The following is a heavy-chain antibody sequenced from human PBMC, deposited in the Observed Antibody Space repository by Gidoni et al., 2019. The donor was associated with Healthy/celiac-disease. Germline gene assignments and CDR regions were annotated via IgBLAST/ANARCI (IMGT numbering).Heavy chain of an antibody. Sequence: QVQLVQSGAEVKKPGSSVKVSCKAPGGTFSSYTIRWVRQAPGQELEWMGRIIPILGIANYAQKFQGRVTITADKSTSTAYMELSSLRSEDTAVYYCAGLIGKSHYYGMDVWGQGTTVTVSS. V-gene: IGHV1-69*02. CDR2: IIPILGIA. D-gene: IGHD2-8*01. CDR1: GGTFSSYT. J-gene: IGHJ6*02. CDR3: AGLIGKSHYYGMDV.